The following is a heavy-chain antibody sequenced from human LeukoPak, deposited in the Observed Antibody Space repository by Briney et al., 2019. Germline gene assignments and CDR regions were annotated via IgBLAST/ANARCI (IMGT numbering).Heavy chain of an antibody. D-gene: IGHD6-13*01. CDR2: ISASGGST. V-gene: IGHV3-23*01. Sequence: GGSLRLSCAASGFTFSSYAMSWVRQAPGKGLEWVSSISASGGSTYYAASVKGRFTISRDNSKNTLYLQMNSLRAEDTAVYYCAKGSTSWLYVDYWGQGTLVTVSS. CDR3: AKGSTSWLYVDY. CDR1: GFTFSSYA. J-gene: IGHJ4*02.